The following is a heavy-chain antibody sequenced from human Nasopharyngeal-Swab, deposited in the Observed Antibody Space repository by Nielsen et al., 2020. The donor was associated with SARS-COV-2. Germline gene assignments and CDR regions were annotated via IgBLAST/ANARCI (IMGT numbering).Heavy chain of an antibody. CDR3: ARSGTTKYGLDV. CDR1: GGSISGYF. J-gene: IGHJ6*01. CDR2: VYTSGST. Sequence: SETLSLTCSVSGGSISGYFLSWIRQPAGEGLEWIARVYTSGSTNYNPSLKSRVTISIDMSKNQFSLELRSVTAADTAFYYCARSGTTKYGLDVWGQGTTVIVSS. D-gene: IGHD1-1*01. V-gene: IGHV4-4*07.